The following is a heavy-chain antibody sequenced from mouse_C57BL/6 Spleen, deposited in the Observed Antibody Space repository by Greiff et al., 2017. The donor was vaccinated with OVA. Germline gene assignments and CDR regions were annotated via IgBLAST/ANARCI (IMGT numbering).Heavy chain of an antibody. Sequence: VQRVESGPGLVQPSQSLSITCTVSGFSLTSYGVHWVRQSPGKGLEWLGVIWSGGSTDYNAAFISRLSISKDNSKSQVFFKMNSLQADDTAIYYCARKGYYYGSSLAYWGQGTLVTVSA. J-gene: IGHJ3*01. V-gene: IGHV2-2*01. CDR3: ARKGYYYGSSLAY. D-gene: IGHD1-1*01. CDR1: GFSLTSYG. CDR2: IWSGGST.